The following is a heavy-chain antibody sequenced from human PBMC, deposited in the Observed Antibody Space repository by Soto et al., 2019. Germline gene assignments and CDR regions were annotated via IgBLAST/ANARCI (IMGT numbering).Heavy chain of an antibody. CDR3: ARRAGVGATTYDY. D-gene: IGHD1-26*01. J-gene: IGHJ4*02. CDR2: IHYSGST. CDR1: GDSITSNSYF. Sequence: SETLSLTCTVSGDSITSNSYFWAWIRQPPGKGLEWIGSIHYSGSTYYNPSLKSRVTISVDTSKNQFSLKLSSVTAADTAVYYCARRAGVGATTYDYWGQG. V-gene: IGHV4-39*01.